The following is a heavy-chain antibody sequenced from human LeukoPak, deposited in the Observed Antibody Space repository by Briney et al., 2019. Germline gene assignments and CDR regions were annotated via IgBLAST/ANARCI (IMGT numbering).Heavy chain of an antibody. CDR1: GGSLSSYY. J-gene: IGHJ5*02. CDR2: IFTSGST. V-gene: IGHV4-4*07. CDR3: ARGDGSTMVRGVSRYGWLDP. D-gene: IGHD3-10*01. Sequence: SETLSLTCGVSGGSLSSYYWTWIRQPAGKGLEWIGRIFTSGSTNYNPSLMSRVTLPVDTSKNQFSLKLNSVTAADTAVYYCARGDGSTMVRGVSRYGWLDPWGQGTLVTVSS.